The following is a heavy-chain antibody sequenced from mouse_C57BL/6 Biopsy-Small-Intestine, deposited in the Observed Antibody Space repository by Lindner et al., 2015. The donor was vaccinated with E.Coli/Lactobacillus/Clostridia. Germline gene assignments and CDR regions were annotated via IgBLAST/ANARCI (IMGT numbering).Heavy chain of an antibody. D-gene: IGHD1-1*01. J-gene: IGHJ4*01. CDR1: GGTFSSYA. CDR2: IIPVFGTA. CDR3: ARWGGVGSSGWYGPLDF. Sequence: SVKVSCKASGGTFSSYAFSWVRQAPGRGLEWMGGIIPVFGTAKYAQNFQGRVTITADESTSTAYMDLSSLRSEDTAVYYCARWGGVGSSGWYGPLDFWGQGTLVTVSS. V-gene: IGHV1-81*01.